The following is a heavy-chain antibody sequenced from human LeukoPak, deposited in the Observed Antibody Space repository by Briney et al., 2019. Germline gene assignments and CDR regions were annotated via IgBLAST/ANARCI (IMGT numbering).Heavy chain of an antibody. CDR1: GGSISSSSYY. D-gene: IGHD3-16*01. CDR3: ARQIGGVIYFDY. J-gene: IGHJ4*02. CDR2: IYYSGST. V-gene: IGHV4-39*01. Sequence: SETLSLTCTVSGGSISSSSYYWGWIRQPPGKGLEWIGSIYYSGSTYYNPSLKSRVTISVDTSKNQFSLKLSSVTAADTAVYYCARQIGGVIYFDYWGQGTLVTVSS.